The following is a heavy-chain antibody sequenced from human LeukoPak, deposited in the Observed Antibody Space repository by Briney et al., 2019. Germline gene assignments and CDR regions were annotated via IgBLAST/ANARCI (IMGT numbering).Heavy chain of an antibody. CDR2: IKQDGSEK. CDR1: RFTFSNYW. Sequence: PGGSLRLSCATSRFTFSNYWMSWVRQAPGKGLEWVANIKQDGSEKYYVDSVKGRFTISRDNAKNSLFLQINSLRAEDTAVYYCARRTPQRALDNWGQGILVTVSS. J-gene: IGHJ4*02. D-gene: IGHD5-24*01. V-gene: IGHV3-7*03. CDR3: ARRTPQRALDN.